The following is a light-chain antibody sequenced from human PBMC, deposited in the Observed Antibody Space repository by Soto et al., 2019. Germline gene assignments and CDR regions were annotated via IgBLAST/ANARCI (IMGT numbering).Light chain of an antibody. CDR2: DAS. V-gene: IGKV3-11*01. CDR3: QQRSDRLPIT. J-gene: IGKJ5*01. CDR1: QSVSSH. Sequence: PGERGTLSCRASQSVSSHLAWYQQKPGQAPRLLIYDASKRPTGIPARFSGSGSGTDFTLTISSLEPEDFAVYYCQQRSDRLPITFGQGTRLEIK.